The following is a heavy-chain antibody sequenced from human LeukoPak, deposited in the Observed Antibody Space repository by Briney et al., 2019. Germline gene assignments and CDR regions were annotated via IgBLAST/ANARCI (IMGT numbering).Heavy chain of an antibody. CDR1: GFTFRSYS. Sequence: GGSLRGSGAASGFTFRSYSRNWVRQAPWKGLEWVSYISSSSSYIYYADSVKRRFTISRDNAKNSLYLQMNSLRAEDTAVYYCARGDGLVDYWGQGTLVTVSS. V-gene: IGHV3-21*01. D-gene: IGHD3-16*01. CDR2: ISSSSSYI. J-gene: IGHJ4*02. CDR3: ARGDGLVDY.